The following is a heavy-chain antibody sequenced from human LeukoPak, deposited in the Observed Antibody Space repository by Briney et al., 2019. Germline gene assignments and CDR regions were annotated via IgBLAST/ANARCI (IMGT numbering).Heavy chain of an antibody. CDR2: IKQDGSEK. CDR3: ASTIYDSSGYYWDY. Sequence: PGGSLRLSCAASGFTFSSYWMSWVRQAPGKGLEWVANIKQDGSEKYYEDSVKGRFTISRDNAKNSLYLQMNSLRAEDTAVYYCASTIYDSSGYYWDYWGQGTLVTVSS. CDR1: GFTFSSYW. J-gene: IGHJ4*02. D-gene: IGHD3-22*01. V-gene: IGHV3-7*01.